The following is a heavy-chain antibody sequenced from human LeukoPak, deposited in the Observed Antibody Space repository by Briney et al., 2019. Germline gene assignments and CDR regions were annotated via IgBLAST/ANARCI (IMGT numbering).Heavy chain of an antibody. CDR2: IIPIFGTA. D-gene: IGHD3-22*01. V-gene: IGHV1-69*05. Sequence: SVKVSCKASGGTFSSYAISWVRQTPGQGLEWMGRIIPIFGTANYAQKFQGRVTITTDESTSTAYMELSSLRSEDTAVYYCARAHYYDSSGYYHDAFDIWGQGTMVTVSS. CDR1: GGTFSSYA. CDR3: ARAHYYDSSGYYHDAFDI. J-gene: IGHJ3*02.